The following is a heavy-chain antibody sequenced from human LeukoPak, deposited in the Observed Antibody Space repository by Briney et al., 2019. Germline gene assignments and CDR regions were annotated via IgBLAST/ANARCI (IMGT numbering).Heavy chain of an antibody. D-gene: IGHD4-17*01. CDR2: ISSSSSTI. CDR3: ARVTPQPAHDYGDYGSDY. CDR1: GFTFSNYS. J-gene: IGHJ4*02. V-gene: IGHV3-48*01. Sequence: GGSLRLSCAASGFTFSNYSMNWVRQAPGKGLEWVSYISSSSSTIYCADSVKGRFTISRDNAKNSLYLQMNSLRAEDTAVYYCARVTPQPAHDYGDYGSDYWGQGTLVTVSS.